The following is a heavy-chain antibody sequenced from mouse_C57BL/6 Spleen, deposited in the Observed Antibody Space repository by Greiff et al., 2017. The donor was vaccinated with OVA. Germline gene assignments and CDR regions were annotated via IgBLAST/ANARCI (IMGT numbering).Heavy chain of an antibody. J-gene: IGHJ4*01. V-gene: IGHV5-6*01. CDR3: ARRGYYDYDGHYAMDY. CDR2: ISSGGSYT. Sequence: EVQVVESGGDLVKPGGSLKLSCAASGFTFSSYGMSWVRQTPDKRLEWVATISSGGSYTYYPDSVKGRFTISRDNAKNTLYLQMRSLKSEDTAMYYCARRGYYDYDGHYAMDYWGQGTSVTVSS. CDR1: GFTFSSYG. D-gene: IGHD2-4*01.